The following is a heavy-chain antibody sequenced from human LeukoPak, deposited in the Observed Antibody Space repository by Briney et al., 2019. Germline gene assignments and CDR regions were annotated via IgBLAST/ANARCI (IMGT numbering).Heavy chain of an antibody. CDR2: INPNSGDT. CDR3: ASDTSYDKGPLDY. J-gene: IGHJ4*02. V-gene: IGHV1-2*04. CDR1: GYTFTDYY. Sequence: ASVKVSCKASGYTFTDYYMHWVRQAPGQGLEWMGWINPNSGDTKYAQKFQGWVTMTRDTSISTAYMELSRLTSDDTAVYYRASDTSYDKGPLDYWGQGTLVTVSS. D-gene: IGHD3-22*01.